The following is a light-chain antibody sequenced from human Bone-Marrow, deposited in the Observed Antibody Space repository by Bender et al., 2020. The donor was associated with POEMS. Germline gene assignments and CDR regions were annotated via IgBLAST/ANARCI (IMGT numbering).Light chain of an antibody. Sequence: QSVLTQPPSASGTPGQRVTISCSGGSSNIGAHAVNWYQHLPGRAPNLLIYSSHRRPSEVPDRFSGSRSGTSASLAISGLQSEDEADFYCATWDNSLSGGVVFGGGTKLTVL. J-gene: IGLJ2*01. CDR2: SSH. CDR3: ATWDNSLSGGVV. V-gene: IGLV1-44*01. CDR1: SSNIGAHA.